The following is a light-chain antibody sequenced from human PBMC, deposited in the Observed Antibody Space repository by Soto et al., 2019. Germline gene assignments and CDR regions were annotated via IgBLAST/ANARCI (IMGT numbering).Light chain of an antibody. CDR3: SAYTVSRTDV. J-gene: IGLJ1*01. CDR1: SSDVGAYNF. V-gene: IGLV2-14*03. Sequence: QSVLTQPASVSWSPGQSITISCTGTSSDVGAYNFVSWHQQHPGKAPKLMIYNVYDRPSGISYRFSGSKSGNTASLTISGLQGEDEADYYCSAYTVSRTDVFGTGTKVTVL. CDR2: NVY.